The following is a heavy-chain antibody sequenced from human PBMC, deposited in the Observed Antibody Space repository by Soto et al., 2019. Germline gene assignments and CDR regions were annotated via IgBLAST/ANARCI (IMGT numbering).Heavy chain of an antibody. CDR1: GGTLRSYS. J-gene: IGHJ4*02. CDR3: ARIRYTIFGVVMTGYFDY. Sequence: GASVKVCCKASGGTLRSYSISWVRQAPGQGVEWMGGIIPIFGTANYAQKFQGRVTITADESTSTAYMELSSLRSEDTAVYYCARIRYTIFGVVMTGYFDYWGQGTLVTVSS. D-gene: IGHD3-3*01. CDR2: IIPIFGTA. V-gene: IGHV1-69*13.